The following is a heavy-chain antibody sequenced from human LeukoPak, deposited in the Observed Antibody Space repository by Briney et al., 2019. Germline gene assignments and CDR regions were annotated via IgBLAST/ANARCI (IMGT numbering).Heavy chain of an antibody. Sequence: GGSLRLSCAASGFTFDDYAMHWVRQAPGKGLEWVSGISWDSGSIGYADSVKGRFTISRDNAKNSLYLQMNSLRAEDTALYYCAKDSSSSWYGGGFAYWGPGTLVTVSS. J-gene: IGHJ4*02. CDR3: AKDSSSSWYGGGFAY. D-gene: IGHD6-13*01. V-gene: IGHV3-9*01. CDR1: GFTFDDYA. CDR2: ISWDSGSI.